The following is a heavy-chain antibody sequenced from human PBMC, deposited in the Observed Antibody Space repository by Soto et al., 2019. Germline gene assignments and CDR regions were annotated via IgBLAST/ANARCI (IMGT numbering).Heavy chain of an antibody. V-gene: IGHV1-69*13. CDR2: IIPIFGTA. D-gene: IGHD2-15*01. CDR1: RGTFSSYA. Sequence: GASVKVSCKASRGTFSSYAISWVRQAPGQGLEWMGGIIPIFGTANYAQKFQGRVTITADESTSTAYMELSSLRSEDTAVYYCARVGGGSCYGCYFDYWGQGTLVTVSS. J-gene: IGHJ4*02. CDR3: ARVGGGSCYGCYFDY.